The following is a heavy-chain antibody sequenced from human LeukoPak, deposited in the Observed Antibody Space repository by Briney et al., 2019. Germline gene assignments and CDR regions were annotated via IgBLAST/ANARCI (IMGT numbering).Heavy chain of an antibody. D-gene: IGHD6-13*01. CDR1: GFTYDDYG. CDR2: INWNGGNT. J-gene: IGHJ4*02. Sequence: GGSLRLSCAVSGFTYDDYGMSWVRQAPGKGLEWVSGINWNGGNTGYADSVKGQFTISRDNAKNSLYLQMNSLRAEDTALYYCARIRRGSSSWYYFDSWGQGTLVTVSS. V-gene: IGHV3-20*04. CDR3: ARIRRGSSSWYYFDS.